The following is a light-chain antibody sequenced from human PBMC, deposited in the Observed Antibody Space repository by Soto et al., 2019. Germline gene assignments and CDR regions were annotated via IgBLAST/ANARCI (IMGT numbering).Light chain of an antibody. CDR1: QDITNS. CDR2: DAS. Sequence: DIQMTQSPSSLSASVGDRVTITCRASQDITNSVVWFHQKPGKAPKSLIYDASTLQSGVPSKFSGSGSGTDFSLTISSLQPEDFASYYCQQYKSYPLTFGGGTKVEIK. J-gene: IGKJ4*01. V-gene: IGKV1-16*02. CDR3: QQYKSYPLT.